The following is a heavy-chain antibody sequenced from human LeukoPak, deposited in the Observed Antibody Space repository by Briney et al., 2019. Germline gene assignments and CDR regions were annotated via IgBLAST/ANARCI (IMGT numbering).Heavy chain of an antibody. D-gene: IGHD3-3*01. CDR3: AREERSLEWLYNGPPGWFDP. CDR1: GASVSSGSYY. Sequence: SETLSLTCTVSGASVSSGSYYWSWIRQPPGKGLEWIGYIYYSGSTNYNPSLKSRVTISVDTSKNQFSLKLSSVTAADTAVYYCAREERSLEWLYNGPPGWFDPWGQGTLVTVSS. J-gene: IGHJ5*02. V-gene: IGHV4-61*01. CDR2: IYYSGST.